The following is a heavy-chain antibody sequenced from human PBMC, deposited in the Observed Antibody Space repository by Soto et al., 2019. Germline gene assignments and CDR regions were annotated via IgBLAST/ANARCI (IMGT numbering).Heavy chain of an antibody. CDR2: IGSAGDT. Sequence: EVQLVESGGGLVQPGGSLRLSCAASGFTFSTYDMHWVRQATGKGLEWVSAIGSAGDTSYPASVKGRFTISRENAKNSLYLQMNSLRAGDTAGYYCARVVWGYSGYDYYFDYWGQGTLVTVSS. J-gene: IGHJ4*02. CDR3: ARVVWGYSGYDYYFDY. CDR1: GFTFSTYD. V-gene: IGHV3-13*01. D-gene: IGHD5-12*01.